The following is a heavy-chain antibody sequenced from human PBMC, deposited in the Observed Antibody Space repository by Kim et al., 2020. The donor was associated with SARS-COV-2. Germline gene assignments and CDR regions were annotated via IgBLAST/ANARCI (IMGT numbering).Heavy chain of an antibody. J-gene: IGHJ4*02. CDR2: INADNGNT. CDR1: GYTFTSYA. CDR3: AREGLGGSGSYLALAIDY. D-gene: IGHD3-10*01. Sequence: ASVKVSCKASGYTFTSYAMHWVRQAPGQRLEWMGWINADNGNTKYSQKFQGRVTITRDTSASTAYMELSSLRSEDTAVYYCAREGLGGSGSYLALAIDYWGQGTLVTVSS. V-gene: IGHV1-3*01.